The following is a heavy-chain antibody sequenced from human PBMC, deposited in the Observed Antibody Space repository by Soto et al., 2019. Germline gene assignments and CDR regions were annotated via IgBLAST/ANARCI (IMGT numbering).Heavy chain of an antibody. CDR1: GFTLSNYW. CDR3: ARVPYCSSSSCYSYFDS. D-gene: IGHD2-2*01. V-gene: IGHV3-74*01. CDR2: MSSDGSST. J-gene: IGHJ4*02. Sequence: EVQLVESGGGLVQPGGSLRLSCAASGFTLSNYWMHWARQAPGKGLVWVSRMSSDGSSTNYADSVKGRFTIYRDNAKNTLHLQMYSLRAEDTAVYYCARVPYCSSSSCYSYFDSWGQGTLVTVSS.